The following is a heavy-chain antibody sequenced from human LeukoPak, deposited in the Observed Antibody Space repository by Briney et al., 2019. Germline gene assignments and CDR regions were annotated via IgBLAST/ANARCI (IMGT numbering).Heavy chain of an antibody. V-gene: IGHV4-59*12. CDR1: GGSISSYY. Sequence: PSETLSLTCTVSGGSISSYYWSWIRQPPGKGLEWIGYIYYSGSTNYNPSLKSRVTISVDTSKNQFSLQLNSVTPEDTAVYYCARDSPLYSSGWYEGSNWFDPWGQGTLVTVSS. CDR3: ARDSPLYSSGWYEGSNWFDP. D-gene: IGHD6-19*01. J-gene: IGHJ5*02. CDR2: IYYSGST.